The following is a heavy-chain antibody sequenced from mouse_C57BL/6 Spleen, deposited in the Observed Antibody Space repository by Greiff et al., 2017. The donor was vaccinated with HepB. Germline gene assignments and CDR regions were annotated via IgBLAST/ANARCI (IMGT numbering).Heavy chain of an antibody. J-gene: IGHJ4*01. CDR1: GYTFTSYW. CDR3: GRVGVTACMDY. D-gene: IGHD2-3*01. V-gene: IGHV1-64*01. Sequence: QVQLQQPGAELVKPGASVKLSCKASGYTFTSYWMHWVKQRPGQGLEWIGMIHPNSGSTNYNEKFKSKATLTVDKSSSTAYMQLSSLPSEDSAVYYCGRVGVTACMDYWGQGTSVTVSS. CDR2: IHPNSGST.